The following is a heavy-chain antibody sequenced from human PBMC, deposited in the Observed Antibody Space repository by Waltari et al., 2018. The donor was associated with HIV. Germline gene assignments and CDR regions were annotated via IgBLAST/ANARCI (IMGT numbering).Heavy chain of an antibody. J-gene: IGHJ3*01. CDR1: GGGFSSYT. V-gene: IGHV1-69*01. CDR2: IIPKCGAT. CDR3: ARGGCSGSTCYSKSFDL. Sequence: QVQLVQSGAEMKMPESSVKVSCKASGGGFSSYTISWVRQAPGQGLEWMGGIIPKCGATNYAQKFQGRVTISADESTSTVDLELTSLRPDDTAVFYCARGGCSGSTCYSKSFDLWGQGTRVTVSS. D-gene: IGHD2-15*01.